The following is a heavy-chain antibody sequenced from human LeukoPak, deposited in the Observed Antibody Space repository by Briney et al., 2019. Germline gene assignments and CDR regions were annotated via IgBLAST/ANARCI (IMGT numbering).Heavy chain of an antibody. J-gene: IGHJ6*03. CDR1: GYTFTSYG. V-gene: IGHV1-18*01. CDR3: ARAKTSLYYYYYYMDV. Sequence: GASVKVSCKASGYTFTSYGISWVRQAPGQGLEWMGWISAYNGNTNYAQKLQGRVTMTTDTSTSTAYMELRSLRSDDTAVYYCARAKTSLYYYYYYMDVWGKGTTVTVSS. CDR2: ISAYNGNT.